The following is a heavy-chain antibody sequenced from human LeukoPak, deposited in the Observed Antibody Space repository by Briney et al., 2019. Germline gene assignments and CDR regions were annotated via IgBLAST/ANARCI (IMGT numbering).Heavy chain of an antibody. Sequence: GGSLRLSCAASGFTFSSYGMHWVRQAPGKGLEWVAVISYDGSNKYYADSVKGRFTISRDNSKNTLYLQMNSLRAEDTAVYYCARAPYYYDSSGYLYYYGMDVWGQGTTVTVSS. CDR2: ISYDGSNK. CDR3: ARAPYYYDSSGYLYYYGMDV. J-gene: IGHJ6*02. V-gene: IGHV3-30*03. CDR1: GFTFSSYG. D-gene: IGHD3-22*01.